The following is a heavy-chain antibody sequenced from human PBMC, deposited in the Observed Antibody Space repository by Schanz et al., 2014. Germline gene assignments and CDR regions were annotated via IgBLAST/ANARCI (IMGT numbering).Heavy chain of an antibody. CDR1: GFTFSTYA. J-gene: IGHJ4*02. CDR2: IDGKSTTV. V-gene: IGHV3-48*01. Sequence: VQLVESGGGLVQPGGSLRLSCAASGFTFSTYAMSRVRQAPGKGLEWLSYIDGKSTTVYYADSVKGRFTVSRDNARNSLYLHMNTLGAEDTAVYYCARSAGRDFWSGYYTRFDYWGQGTLVTVSS. CDR3: ARSAGRDFWSGYYTRFDY. D-gene: IGHD3-3*01.